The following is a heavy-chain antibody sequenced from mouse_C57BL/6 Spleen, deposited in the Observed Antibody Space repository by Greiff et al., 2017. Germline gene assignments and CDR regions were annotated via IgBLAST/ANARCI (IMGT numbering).Heavy chain of an antibody. CDR1: GYTFTSYW. D-gene: IGHD4-1*01. J-gene: IGHJ2*01. Sequence: QVQLQQPGAELVRPGSSVKLSCKASGYTFTSYWMHWVKQRPIQGLEWIGNIDPSDSETHYNQKFKDKATLTVDKSSSTAYMQLSSLTSEDSAVYYCARSPSNWDFDYWGQGTTLTVSA. CDR3: ARSPSNWDFDY. CDR2: IDPSDSET. V-gene: IGHV1-52*01.